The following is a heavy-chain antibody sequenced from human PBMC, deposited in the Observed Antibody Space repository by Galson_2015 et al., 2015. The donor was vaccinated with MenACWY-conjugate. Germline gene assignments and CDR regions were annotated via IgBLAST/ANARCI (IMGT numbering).Heavy chain of an antibody. Sequence: SLRLSCAASGFTFSTYSMNWVRQAPGKGLEWLSYINGAGSAIYYADSVRGRFTISRDNAKNSLFLQMNSLRAEDTAIYYCAREGIYGGRPFEVWGQGTLVTVSS. D-gene: IGHD4-23*01. J-gene: IGHJ4*02. CDR2: INGAGSAI. CDR1: GFTFSTYS. V-gene: IGHV3-48*03. CDR3: AREGIYGGRPFEV.